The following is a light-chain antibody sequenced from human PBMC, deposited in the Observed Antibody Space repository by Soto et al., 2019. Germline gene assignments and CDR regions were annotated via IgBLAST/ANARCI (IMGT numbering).Light chain of an antibody. Sequence: DIVMTQSPLSLPVTPGEPASISCRSSQSLLDSDRYNYLDWYLQKPGQSPQLLIYLGSNRASGVHDRFSGSGSGTDFTLKISRVEAEDVGVYYCMQARQTPRTFGQGTKVEIK. V-gene: IGKV2-28*01. CDR2: LGS. J-gene: IGKJ1*01. CDR1: QSLLDSDRYNY. CDR3: MQARQTPRT.